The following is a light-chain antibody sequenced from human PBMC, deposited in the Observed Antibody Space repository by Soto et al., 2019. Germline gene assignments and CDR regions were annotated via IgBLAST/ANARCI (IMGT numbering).Light chain of an antibody. CDR3: QQSYMDPII. J-gene: IGKJ5*01. V-gene: IGKV1-39*01. CDR1: QSISSY. Sequence: DLQMTQSPSSLTASVGDGVTITCRASQSISSYLKWYQQKPGKAPKLLIYAASRLQSGVPSRFSGSGGGTDFTLSISSVQPEDFATYFCQQSYMDPIIFGQGTRLEI. CDR2: AAS.